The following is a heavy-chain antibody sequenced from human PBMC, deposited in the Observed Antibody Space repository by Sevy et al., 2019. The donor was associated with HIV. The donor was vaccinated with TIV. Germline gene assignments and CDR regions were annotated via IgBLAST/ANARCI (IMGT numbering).Heavy chain of an antibody. CDR3: ARERCTKPHDY. CDR2: LSFGCGKI. CDR1: GFTFNIYS. Sequence: GGYLRLSCAASGFTFNIYSMSCVRQTPGKGLEWVATLSFGCGKIKHADSVKGRFTMSRDDSKNAVYLQMNNLRVDDTAIYYCARERCTKPHDYWGQGTMVSVSS. V-gene: IGHV3-23*01. J-gene: IGHJ4*02. D-gene: IGHD2-8*01.